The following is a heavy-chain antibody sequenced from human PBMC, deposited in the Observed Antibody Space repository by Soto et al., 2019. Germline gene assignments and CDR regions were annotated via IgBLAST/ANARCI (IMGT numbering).Heavy chain of an antibody. J-gene: IGHJ4*02. CDR3: ARAERFLEWTYFDY. V-gene: IGHV4-39*01. Sequence: SETLSLTCTVSGGSIISSSYCCGGMRQPPWLGLELIGSIYYSGSTYYNPSLKSRVTISVDTSKKQFSLKLSSVTAADTAVYYCARAERFLEWTYFDYWGQGTLVTVSS. D-gene: IGHD3-3*01. CDR1: GGSIISSSYC. CDR2: IYYSGST.